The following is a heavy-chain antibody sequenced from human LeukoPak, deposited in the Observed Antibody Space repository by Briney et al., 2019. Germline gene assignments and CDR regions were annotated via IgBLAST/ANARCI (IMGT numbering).Heavy chain of an antibody. CDR3: AKDLFGGYCSSTSCYYYYYYGMDV. D-gene: IGHD2-2*01. J-gene: IGHJ6*02. V-gene: IGHV3-30*18. CDR2: ISYDGSNK. CDR1: GFTFSSYG. Sequence: GSLRLSCAASGFTFSSYGMHWVRQAPGKGLEWVAVISYDGSNKYYADSVKGRFTISRNNSKNTLYLQMNSLRAEDTAVYYCAKDLFGGYCSSTSCYYYYYYGMDVWGQGTTVTVSS.